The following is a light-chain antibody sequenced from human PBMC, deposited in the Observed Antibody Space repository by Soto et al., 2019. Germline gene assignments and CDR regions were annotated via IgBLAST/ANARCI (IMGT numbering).Light chain of an antibody. CDR1: QSVLHTSDDQNY. Sequence: DIVMTQSPDSLAVPLGERATIKCKSSQSVLHTSDDQNYLAWYQQKPGQSPRLLIYWASTRAFGVPDRFSGGGSGTDFTLTISALQAEDVAVYYWQQYYTTPLTFGPGTRLGIK. V-gene: IGKV4-1*01. CDR2: WAS. CDR3: QQYYTTPLT. J-gene: IGKJ3*01.